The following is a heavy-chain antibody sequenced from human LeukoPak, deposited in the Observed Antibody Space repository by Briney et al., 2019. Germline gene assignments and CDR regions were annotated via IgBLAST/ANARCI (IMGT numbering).Heavy chain of an antibody. D-gene: IGHD1-26*01. J-gene: IGHJ4*02. Sequence: GALRLSCAASGFTFSSYAMHWVRQAPGKGLEWVAVISYDGSNKYYADSVKGRFTISRDNSKNTLYLQMDSLRAEDTAVYYCAREGRIMGATIDYWGQGALVTVSS. CDR3: AREGRIMGATIDY. CDR2: ISYDGSNK. CDR1: GFTFSSYA. V-gene: IGHV3-30*07.